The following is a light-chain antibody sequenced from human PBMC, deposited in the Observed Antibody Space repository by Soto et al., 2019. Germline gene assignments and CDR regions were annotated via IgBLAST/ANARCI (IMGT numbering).Light chain of an antibody. CDR3: QQDYNSWT. J-gene: IGKJ1*01. CDR1: QSVSSSH. CDR2: GAS. V-gene: IGKV3D-7*01. Sequence: PGERVTLSCRASQSVSSSHLTWYQQKPGQAPRLLIYGASTRATGIPARFSGSGSGTDFTLTISSLQPEDFAVYYCQQDYNSWTFGQGTKVEIK.